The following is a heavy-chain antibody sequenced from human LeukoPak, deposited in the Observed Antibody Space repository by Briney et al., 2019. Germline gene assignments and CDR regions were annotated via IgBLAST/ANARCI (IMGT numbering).Heavy chain of an antibody. CDR1: GGSISSGGYY. Sequence: SQTLSLTCTVSGGSISSGGYYWSWIRQHPGKGLEWIGYIYYSGSTYYNPSLKSRVTISVDTSNNQFSLKLSSVTAADTAVYYCARGPMVRGVIISGKFDYWGQGTLVTVSS. CDR3: ARGPMVRGVIISGKFDY. D-gene: IGHD3-10*01. CDR2: IYYSGST. J-gene: IGHJ4*02. V-gene: IGHV4-31*03.